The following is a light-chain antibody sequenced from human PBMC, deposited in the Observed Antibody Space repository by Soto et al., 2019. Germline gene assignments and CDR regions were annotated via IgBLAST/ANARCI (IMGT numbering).Light chain of an antibody. CDR2: DVS. V-gene: IGLV2-14*03. Sequence: QSALTQPASVSGSPGQSITISCTGTSSDVGGYNYVSWYQQHPGKAPKLMIYDVSSRPSGVSHRFSGSKSGTTASLATSGLRAEDEAYYFCCSYTANATTRVFGGGTKLTVL. CDR3: CSYTANATTRV. J-gene: IGLJ2*01. CDR1: SSDVGGYNY.